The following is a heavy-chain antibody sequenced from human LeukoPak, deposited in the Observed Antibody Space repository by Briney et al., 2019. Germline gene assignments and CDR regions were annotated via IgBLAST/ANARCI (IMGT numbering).Heavy chain of an antibody. CDR2: FDPEVGDK. CDR3: ATPSGLPDYGDDWNAFDI. D-gene: IGHD4-17*01. V-gene: IGHV1-24*01. CDR1: GHALSDLS. J-gene: IGHJ3*02. Sequence: ASVKVSCKISGHALSDLSIHWVRQAPGRGPEWVGGFDPEVGDKMHAQKFQGRVTMTEDTSTDTAYMELNSLRSEDTAVYYCATPSGLPDYGDDWNAFDIWGQGTMVTVSS.